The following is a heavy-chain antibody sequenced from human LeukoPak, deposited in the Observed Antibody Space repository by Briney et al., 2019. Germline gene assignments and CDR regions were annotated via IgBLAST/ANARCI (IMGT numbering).Heavy chain of an antibody. D-gene: IGHD2-2*01. CDR2: INPNRGGT. CDR1: GYTFTGYY. J-gene: IGHJ4*02. V-gene: IGHV1-2*02. CDR3: ARIYCTSTICYFFDY. Sequence: GASVKVSCTASGYTFTGYYMNWVRQAPGQGLEWMGWINPNRGGTNYAQKFQGRVTMTRDTSISTAYMELSRLRSDDTAVYYCARIYCTSTICYFFDYWGQGTLVTVSS.